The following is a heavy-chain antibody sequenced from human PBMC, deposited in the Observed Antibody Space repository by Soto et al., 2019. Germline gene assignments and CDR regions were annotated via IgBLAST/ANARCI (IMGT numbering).Heavy chain of an antibody. J-gene: IGHJ4*02. V-gene: IGHV4-30-2*01. CDR1: GGSISSGGYS. D-gene: IGHD6-19*01. Sequence: QLQLQESGSGLVKPSQTLSLTCAVSGGSISSGGYSWSWIRQPPGKGLEWIGYIYHSGSTYYNPSLKSRVTISVDSSKNQFSLKLSSVTAADTAVYYCASAGGLGAVAVDYWGQGTLVTVSS. CDR3: ASAGGLGAVAVDY. CDR2: IYHSGST.